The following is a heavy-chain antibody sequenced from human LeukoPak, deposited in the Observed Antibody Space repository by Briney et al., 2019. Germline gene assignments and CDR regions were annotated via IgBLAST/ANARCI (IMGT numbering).Heavy chain of an antibody. J-gene: IGHJ4*02. V-gene: IGHV3-7*03. D-gene: IGHD6-13*01. CDR2: IKQDGTET. Sequence: GGSLRLSCVASGLTFNRYWMSWLRQVPGKGLEWVANIKQDGTETHYVDSVKGRFTISRDNAKSSLYLQMNSLRAEDTAVYYCAKEAQQGHCFDYWGQGTLVTVSS. CDR1: GLTFNRYW. CDR3: AKEAQQGHCFDY.